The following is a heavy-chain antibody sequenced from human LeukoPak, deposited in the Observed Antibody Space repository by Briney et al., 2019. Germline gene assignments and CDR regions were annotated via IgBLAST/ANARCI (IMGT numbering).Heavy chain of an antibody. CDR2: IKQDGSKK. D-gene: IGHD3-10*01. Sequence: GGSLRLSCAASGFTFSSYWMSWVRQAPGKGLEWVANIKQDGSKKYYVDSVKGRFTISRDNAKNSLYLQMNSLRAEDTAVYYCARDRVVRGVTGRWYYYGMDVWGKGTTVTVSS. CDR1: GFTFSSYW. CDR3: ARDRVVRGVTGRWYYYGMDV. V-gene: IGHV3-7*03. J-gene: IGHJ6*04.